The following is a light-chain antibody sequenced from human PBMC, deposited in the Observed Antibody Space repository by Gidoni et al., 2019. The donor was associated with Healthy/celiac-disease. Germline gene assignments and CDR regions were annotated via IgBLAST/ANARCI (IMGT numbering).Light chain of an antibody. CDR2: GAS. J-gene: IGKJ2*04. CDR1: QSVSSN. Sequence: EIVMTQSPATLSVSPGERATLSCRASQSVSSNLAWYQQKPGQAPRLLIDGASTRATGIPARFSGSGSGTEFTLTISSLQSEDFAVYYCQQYNNWPCSFGQGTKLEIK. V-gene: IGKV3-15*01. CDR3: QQYNNWPCS.